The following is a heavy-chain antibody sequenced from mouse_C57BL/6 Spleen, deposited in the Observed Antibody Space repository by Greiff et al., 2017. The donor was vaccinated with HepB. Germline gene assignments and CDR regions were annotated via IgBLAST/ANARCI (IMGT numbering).Heavy chain of an antibody. CDR2: IYPGDGDT. V-gene: IGHV1-82*01. D-gene: IGHD1-1*02. CDR1: GYAFSSSW. CDR3: ARSRWDWYFDV. J-gene: IGHJ1*03. Sequence: QVQLQQSGPELVKPGASVKISCKASGYAFSSSWMNWVKQRPGQGLEWIGRIYPGDGDTNYNGKFKGKATLTADKSSSTAYMQLSSLTSEDSAVYFCARSRWDWYFDVWGTGTTVTVSS.